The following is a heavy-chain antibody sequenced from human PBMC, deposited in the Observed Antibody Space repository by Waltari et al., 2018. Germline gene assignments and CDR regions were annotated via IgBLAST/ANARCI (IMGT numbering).Heavy chain of an antibody. CDR3: AKTVARVAFDI. J-gene: IGHJ3*02. Sequence: VQLVESGGGVVQPGRSLRLSCAASGFTFSGYAMAWVGQAPGKGLEWVSAMSGSGGSTYYADSVKGRFTISRDNSKNTLYLQMNSLRAEDTAVYYCAKTVARVAFDIWGQGTMVTVSS. D-gene: IGHD2-15*01. V-gene: IGHV3-23*04. CDR2: MSGSGGST. CDR1: GFTFSGYA.